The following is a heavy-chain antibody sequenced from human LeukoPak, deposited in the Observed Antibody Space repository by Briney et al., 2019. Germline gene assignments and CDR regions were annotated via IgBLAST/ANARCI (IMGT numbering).Heavy chain of an antibody. V-gene: IGHV3-15*01. CDR2: IKSKTDGETT. J-gene: IGHJ4*02. D-gene: IGHD3-10*01. CDR3: TTDLGTYYHGSQRLIPIDY. Sequence: GRSLRLSCVDSGFTFTNAWMSWVRQAPGKGLEWIGRIKSKTDGETTNYAEPVRGRFTISRDDSKSAVYLQMNSLKIEDTAVYYCTTDLGTYYHGSQRLIPIDYWGQGTLVTVSS. CDR1: GFTFTNAW.